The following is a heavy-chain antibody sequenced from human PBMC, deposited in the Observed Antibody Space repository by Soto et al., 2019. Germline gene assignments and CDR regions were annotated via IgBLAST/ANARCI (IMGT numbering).Heavy chain of an antibody. CDR3: ATLPPRIEVAVLPIPT. CDR1: GGSISSGGYS. V-gene: IGHV4-30-2*01. D-gene: IGHD2-15*01. Sequence: SETLSLTCAVSGGSISSGGYSWSWIRQPPGKGLEWIGYIYHSGSTYYNPSLKSRVTISMDKSNNQFSLTLKYVTAADTAVYYCATLPPRIEVAVLPIPTWGQGTLVTVSS. CDR2: IYHSGST. J-gene: IGHJ5*02.